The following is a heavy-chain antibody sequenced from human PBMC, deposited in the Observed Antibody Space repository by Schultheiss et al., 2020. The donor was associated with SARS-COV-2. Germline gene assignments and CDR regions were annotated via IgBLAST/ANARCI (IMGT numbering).Heavy chain of an antibody. CDR1: GFTFSSYG. J-gene: IGHJ3*02. CDR2: IGGSGGST. CDR3: ASCSGGSCYGDDAFDI. D-gene: IGHD2-15*01. V-gene: IGHV3-21*01. Sequence: GGSLRLSCAASGFTFSSYGMHWVRQAPGKGLEWVSTIGGSGGSTYYADSVKGRFTISRENAKNSLYLQMNSLRAEDTAVYYCASCSGGSCYGDDAFDIWGQGTMVTVSS.